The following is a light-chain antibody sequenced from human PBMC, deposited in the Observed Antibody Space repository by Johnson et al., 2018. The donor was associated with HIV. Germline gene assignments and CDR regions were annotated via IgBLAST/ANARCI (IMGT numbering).Light chain of an antibody. Sequence: QSVLTQPPSVSAAPGQKVTISCSGSSSNIGNNYVSWYQQFPGTAPKLLIYENNKRPSGIPDRFSGSKSGTSATLGITGLQTGDEADYYCGTWDSSLSARVFGTGTNVTVL. CDR1: SSNIGNNY. CDR3: GTWDSSLSARV. J-gene: IGLJ1*01. V-gene: IGLV1-51*02. CDR2: ENN.